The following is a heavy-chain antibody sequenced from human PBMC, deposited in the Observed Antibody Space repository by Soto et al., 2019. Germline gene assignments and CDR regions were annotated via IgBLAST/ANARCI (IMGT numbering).Heavy chain of an antibody. CDR1: GGSISSGDYY. J-gene: IGHJ4*02. CDR3: ASAYYYDSSGSYYPLPPPF. V-gene: IGHV4-30-4*01. Sequence: SETLSLTCTVSGGSISSGDYYWSWIRQPPGKGLEWIGYIYYSGSTYYNPSLKSRVTISVDTSKNQFSLKLSSVTAADTAVYYCASAYYYDSSGSYYPLPPPFWGQGTLVTVS. CDR2: IYYSGST. D-gene: IGHD3-22*01.